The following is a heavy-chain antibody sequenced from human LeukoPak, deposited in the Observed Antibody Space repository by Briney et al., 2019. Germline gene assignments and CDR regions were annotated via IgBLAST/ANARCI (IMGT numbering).Heavy chain of an antibody. CDR3: AKDPNSYSSGWYHY. CDR2: ISGSGIST. V-gene: IGHV3-23*01. CDR1: GFTFSSYA. D-gene: IGHD6-19*01. J-gene: IGHJ4*02. Sequence: SGGSLRLSCAASGFTFSSYAMNWVRQAPGKGLEWVSGISGSGISTYYADSVKGRFTISRDNSKNPLYLQMNSLRAEDTALYYCAKDPNSYSSGWYHYWGQGTLVTVSS.